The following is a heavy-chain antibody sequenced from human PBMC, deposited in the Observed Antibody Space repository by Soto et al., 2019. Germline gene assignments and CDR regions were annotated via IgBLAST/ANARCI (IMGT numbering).Heavy chain of an antibody. CDR3: ARRRRYSYEDYYYYGMDV. CDR1: GGSISSSSYY. V-gene: IGHV4-39*01. D-gene: IGHD5-18*01. Sequence: SETLSLTCTVSGGSISSSSYYWGWIRQPPGKGLEWIGSIYHSGSTYYNPSLKSRVTISVDTSKNQFSLKLSSVTAADTAVYYCARRRRYSYEDYYYYGMDVWGQGTTVTVSS. J-gene: IGHJ6*02. CDR2: IYHSGST.